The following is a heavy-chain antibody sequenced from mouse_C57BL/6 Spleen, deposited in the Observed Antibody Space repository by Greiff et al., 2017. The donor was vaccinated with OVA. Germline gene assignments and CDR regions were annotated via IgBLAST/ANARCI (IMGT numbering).Heavy chain of an antibody. CDR1: GFTFSSYA. Sequence: EVKLVESGGGLVKPGGSLKLSCAASGFTFSSYAMSWVRQTPEKRLEWVATISDGGSYTYYPDNVKGRFTISRDNAKNNLYLQMSHLKYEDTAMYYGARVYSKNAMDYWGQGTSVTVSS. V-gene: IGHV5-4*03. D-gene: IGHD2-5*01. CDR3: ARVYSKNAMDY. CDR2: ISDGGSYT. J-gene: IGHJ4*01.